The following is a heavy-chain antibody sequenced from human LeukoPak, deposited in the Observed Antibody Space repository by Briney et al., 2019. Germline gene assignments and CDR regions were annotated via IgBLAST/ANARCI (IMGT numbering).Heavy chain of an antibody. J-gene: IGHJ4*02. CDR1: GFTFSTNG. Sequence: GGSLRLSCAASGFTFSTNGMHWVRQAPGKGLEWVALIYYDGSNKYYADSVKGRFTVSRDNSKNTLYLQMNILRAEDTGIYYCTREEVRAPLDNWGQGTLVTVSS. V-gene: IGHV3-33*01. CDR3: TREEVRAPLDN. CDR2: IYYDGSNK. D-gene: IGHD3-10*01.